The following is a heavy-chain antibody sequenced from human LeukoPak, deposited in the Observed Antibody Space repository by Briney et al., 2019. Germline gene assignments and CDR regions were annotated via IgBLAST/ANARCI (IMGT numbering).Heavy chain of an antibody. D-gene: IGHD4-17*01. CDR2: IYYNGAT. CDR3: TREVSTVTFDY. CDR1: GGSISPHY. V-gene: IGHV4-59*11. Sequence: SETLSLTCTVSGGSISPHYWTWIRQTPGKGLEWIGYIYYNGATSYNPSLRRRLTLSVDTTKNQLSLRLTSVTAADTAVYYCTREVSTVTFDYWGQGTLVTVSS. J-gene: IGHJ4*02.